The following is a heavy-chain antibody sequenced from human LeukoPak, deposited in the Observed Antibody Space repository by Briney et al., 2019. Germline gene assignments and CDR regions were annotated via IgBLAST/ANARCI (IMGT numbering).Heavy chain of an antibody. CDR2: INPNSGGT. D-gene: IGHD6-13*01. V-gene: IGHV1-2*02. Sequence: ASVTVSCTASGYTFAGYYIHWVRQAPGQGLEWMGWINPNSGGTNYAQKFQGRVTMTRDTSISTAYMELSRLRSDDTAVYYCASMAAAGNLHPAYWGQGTLVTVSS. CDR1: GYTFAGYY. CDR3: ASMAAAGNLHPAY. J-gene: IGHJ4*02.